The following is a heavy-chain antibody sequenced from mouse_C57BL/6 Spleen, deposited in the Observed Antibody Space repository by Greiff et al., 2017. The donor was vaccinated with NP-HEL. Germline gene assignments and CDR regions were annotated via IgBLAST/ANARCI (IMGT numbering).Heavy chain of an antibody. D-gene: IGHD1-1*01. J-gene: IGHJ2*01. Sequence: QVQLQQPGAELVRPGSSVKLSCKASGYTFTSYWMDWVKPRPGQGLEWIGNIYPSDSETHYNQKFKDKATLTVDKSSSTAYMQLSSLTSEVSAVYYCARKNYGSSYYFDYWGQGTTLTVSS. CDR2: IYPSDSET. V-gene: IGHV1-61*01. CDR1: GYTFTSYW. CDR3: ARKNYGSSYYFDY.